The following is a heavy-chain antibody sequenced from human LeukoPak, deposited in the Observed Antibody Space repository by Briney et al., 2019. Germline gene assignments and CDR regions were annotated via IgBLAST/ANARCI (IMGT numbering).Heavy chain of an antibody. Sequence: GGSLRLSCTASGFTFGDYAMSWVRQAPGKGLEWVGFIRSKAYGGTTEYAASVKGRFTISRDDSKSIAYLQMNSLKTEDTAAYYCTRGNAYCGGDCYSDYYYYYGMDVWGQGTTVTVSS. CDR2: IRSKAYGGTT. V-gene: IGHV3-49*04. J-gene: IGHJ6*02. D-gene: IGHD2-21*02. CDR1: GFTFGDYA. CDR3: TRGNAYCGGDCYSDYYYYYGMDV.